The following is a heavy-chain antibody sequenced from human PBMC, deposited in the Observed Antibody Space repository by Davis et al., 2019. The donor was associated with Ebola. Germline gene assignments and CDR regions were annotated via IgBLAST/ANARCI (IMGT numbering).Heavy chain of an antibody. J-gene: IGHJ4*02. CDR2: IYYSGST. CDR1: GGSISSSSYY. D-gene: IGHD6-13*01. CDR3: ARGSALAAAGTGFDY. Sequence: GSLRLSCTVSGGSISSSSYYWGWIRQPPGKGLEWFGSIYYSGSTNYNPSLKSRVTISVDTSKNQFSLKLSSVTAAETAVYYCARGSALAAAGTGFDYWGQGTLVTVSS. V-gene: IGHV4-39*07.